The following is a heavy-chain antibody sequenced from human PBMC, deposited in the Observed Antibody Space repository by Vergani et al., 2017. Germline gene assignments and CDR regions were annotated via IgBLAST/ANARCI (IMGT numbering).Heavy chain of an antibody. CDR1: GGSSTSYH. J-gene: IGHJ6*03. V-gene: IGHV4-34*01. CDR3: ARVNTETNGHLYYYYYMDV. Sequence: QVQLQQWGGGLLKPSETLSLTCVVNGGSSTSYHWTWIRQSPGEGLEWVGDIDHTGLPGYNPSLKSRLTMSVDKSRTQFPLTLNSVTATDPAIYFCARVNTETNGHLYYYYYMDVWGQGTAVTVS. CDR2: IDHTGLP. D-gene: IGHD4-11*01.